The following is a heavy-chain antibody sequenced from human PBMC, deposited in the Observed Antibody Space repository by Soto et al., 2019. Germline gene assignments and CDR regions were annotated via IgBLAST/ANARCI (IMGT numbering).Heavy chain of an antibody. Sequence: GESLKISCKGSGYSFTSYWISWVRQMPGKGLEWMGRIDPSDSYTNYSPSFQGHVTISADKSISTAYLQWSSLKASDTAMHYCAAHCSGGSCYSGDAFDIWGQGTMVTVSS. V-gene: IGHV5-10-1*01. CDR1: GYSFTSYW. CDR2: IDPSDSYT. D-gene: IGHD2-15*01. CDR3: AAHCSGGSCYSGDAFDI. J-gene: IGHJ3*02.